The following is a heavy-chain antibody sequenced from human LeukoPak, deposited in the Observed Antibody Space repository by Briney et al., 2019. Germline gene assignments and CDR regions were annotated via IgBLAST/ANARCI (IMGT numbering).Heavy chain of an antibody. Sequence: PGGSLRLSCAASGFTYSDHYMDWVRQAPGKGLEWVGRTRNKANSYTTEYAASVKGRFTISRDDSKNSLYLQMNSLKTEHTAVYYCARVVVPARPPYYYYYYGMDVWGQGTTVTVSS. CDR2: TRNKANSYTT. J-gene: IGHJ6*02. D-gene: IGHD2-2*01. CDR1: GFTYSDHY. CDR3: ARVVVPARPPYYYYYYGMDV. V-gene: IGHV3-72*01.